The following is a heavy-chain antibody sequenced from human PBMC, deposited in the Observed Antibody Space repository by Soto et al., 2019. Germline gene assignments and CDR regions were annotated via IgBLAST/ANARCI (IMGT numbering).Heavy chain of an antibody. Sequence: EVQLLQSGGGLVKPGGSLRLSCAASGFTFGAYAMTWVRQVPGKGLEWISTLTASGGNTNHAESVKGRFTVSRDNAKDTLFLEMHSLRAEDTGIYYCAKGPGSRGLDYWGQGTLVTVSS. D-gene: IGHD5-12*01. V-gene: IGHV3-23*01. CDR2: LTASGGNT. J-gene: IGHJ4*02. CDR3: AKGPGSRGLDY. CDR1: GFTFGAYA.